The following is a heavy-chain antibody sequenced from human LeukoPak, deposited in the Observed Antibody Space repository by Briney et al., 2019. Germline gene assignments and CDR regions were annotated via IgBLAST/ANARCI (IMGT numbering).Heavy chain of an antibody. CDR2: INPNSGGT. V-gene: IGHV1-2*02. CDR3: ARTGLIAARKPVNWFDP. Sequence: GASVKVSCKASGYTFTGYYMHWVRQAPGQGLEWMGWINPNSGGTNYAQKFQGRVTMTRDTSISTAYMELSRLRSDDTAVYYCARTGLIAARKPVNWFDPWGQGTLVTVSS. J-gene: IGHJ5*02. D-gene: IGHD6-6*01. CDR1: GYTFTGYY.